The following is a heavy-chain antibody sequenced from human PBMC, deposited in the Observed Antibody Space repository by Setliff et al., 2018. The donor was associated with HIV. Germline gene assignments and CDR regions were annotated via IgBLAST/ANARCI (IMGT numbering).Heavy chain of an antibody. CDR3: ARVPYRSAWFSGGHDAFGV. V-gene: IGHV1-18*01. CDR1: GYTFSSYG. J-gene: IGHJ3*01. CDR2: ISGYNGNT. Sequence: SVKVSCKASGYTFSSYGISWVRQAPGQGLEWMGWISGYNGNTKYVQKLQGRVTMTTDTSTRTVYMELRSLRHDDTAEYFCARVPYRSAWFSGGHDAFGVWGQGTMVTVSS. D-gene: IGHD6-19*01.